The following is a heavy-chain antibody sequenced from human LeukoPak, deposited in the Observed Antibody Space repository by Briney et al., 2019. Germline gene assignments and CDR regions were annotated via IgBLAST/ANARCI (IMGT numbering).Heavy chain of an antibody. CDR1: GGSISSYY. D-gene: IGHD4-17*01. CDR3: ARVKTDYGDYVVDY. CDR2: IYYSGST. Sequence: SETLSLTCTVSGGSISSYYWSWIRQPPGKGLEWIGYIYYSGSTNYNPSLKSRVTISVDTSKNQFSLKLSSVTAADTAVYYCARVKTDYGDYVVDYWGQGTLVTVSS. V-gene: IGHV4-59*01. J-gene: IGHJ4*02.